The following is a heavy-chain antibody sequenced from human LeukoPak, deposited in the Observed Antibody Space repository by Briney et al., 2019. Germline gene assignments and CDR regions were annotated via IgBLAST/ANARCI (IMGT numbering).Heavy chain of an antibody. V-gene: IGHV1-2*04. CDR2: INPNSGGT. CDR3: ARGAPSIAVAGTIGFDP. J-gene: IGHJ5*02. CDR1: GYTFTGYY. Sequence: ATVKVSCKASGYTFTGYYMHWVRQAPGQWLEWMGWINPNSGGTNYAQRFQGWVTTTRDTSISTAYMELSRLRSDDTAVYYCARGAPSIAVAGTIGFDPWGQGTLVTVSS. D-gene: IGHD6-19*01.